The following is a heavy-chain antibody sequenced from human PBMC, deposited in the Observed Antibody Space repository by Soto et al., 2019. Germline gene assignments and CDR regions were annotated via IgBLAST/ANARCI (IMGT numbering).Heavy chain of an antibody. CDR3: ARLVGILYDILTGYYDY. V-gene: IGHV4-39*01. CDR2: IYYSGST. Sequence: SETLSLTCTVSGGSISSSSYYWGWIRQPPGKGLEWIGSIYYSGSTYYNPSLKSRVTISVDTSKNQFSLKLSSVTAADTAVYYCARLVGILYDILTGYYDYWGQVTLVTVSS. J-gene: IGHJ4*02. D-gene: IGHD3-9*01. CDR1: GGSISSSSYY.